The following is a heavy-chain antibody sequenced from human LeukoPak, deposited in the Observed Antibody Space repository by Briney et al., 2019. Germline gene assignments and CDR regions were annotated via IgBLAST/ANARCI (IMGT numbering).Heavy chain of an antibody. CDR1: GGSISSYY. J-gene: IGHJ6*02. V-gene: IGHV4-59*01. CDR2: IYYSGST. D-gene: IGHD6-19*01. CDR3: ARGQWGSNYYYYGMDV. Sequence: KPSETLSLTCTVSGGSISSYYWSWIRQPPGEGLEWIGYIYYSGSTNYNPSLKSRVTISVDTSKNQFSLKLSSVTAADTAVYYCARGQWGSNYYYYGMDVWGQGTTVTVSS.